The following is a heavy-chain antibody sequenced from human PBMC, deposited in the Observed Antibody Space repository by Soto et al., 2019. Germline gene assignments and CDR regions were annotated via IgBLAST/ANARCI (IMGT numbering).Heavy chain of an antibody. CDR2: ISSSSSYI. D-gene: IGHD3-22*01. CDR3: ASNGYYYDSSGNNYGMDV. CDR1: GFTFSSYS. Sequence: GGSLRLSXAASGFTFSSYSMNWVRQAPGKGLEWVSSISSSSSYIYYADSVKGRFTISRDNAKNSLYLQMNSLRAEDTAVYYCASNGYYYDSSGNNYGMDVWGQGTTVTSP. V-gene: IGHV3-21*01. J-gene: IGHJ6*02.